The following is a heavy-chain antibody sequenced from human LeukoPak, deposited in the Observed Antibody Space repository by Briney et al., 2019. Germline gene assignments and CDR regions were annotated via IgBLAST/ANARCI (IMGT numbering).Heavy chain of an antibody. V-gene: IGHV1-8*03. CDR1: GYTFTNYH. D-gene: IGHD2-21*02. CDR3: ARTTSMTASGYDY. Sequence: ASVKVSCKASGYTFTNYHINWVRQASGQGLEWMTWINPDAGDKGYARKFQDRVTITTDTSVSTAYMELSSLSSEDTAVYFCARTTSMTASGYDYWGQGTLVTVSS. J-gene: IGHJ4*02. CDR2: INPDAGDK.